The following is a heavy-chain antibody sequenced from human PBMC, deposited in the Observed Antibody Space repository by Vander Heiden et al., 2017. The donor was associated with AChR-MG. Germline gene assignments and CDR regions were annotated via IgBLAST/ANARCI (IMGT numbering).Heavy chain of an antibody. CDR2: MNPNSGNT. V-gene: IGHV1-8*01. Sequence: QVQLVQSGAEVKKPGASVKVSCKASGYTFTSYDINWVRQATGQGLEWMGWMNPNSGNTGYAQKFQGRVTMTRNTSISTAYMELSSLRSEDTAVYYCARGRIPSYSGYDMALLVIRGYYYMDVWGKGTTVTVSS. CDR3: ARGRIPSYSGYDMALLVIRGYYYMDV. CDR1: GYTFTSYD. J-gene: IGHJ6*03. D-gene: IGHD5-12*01.